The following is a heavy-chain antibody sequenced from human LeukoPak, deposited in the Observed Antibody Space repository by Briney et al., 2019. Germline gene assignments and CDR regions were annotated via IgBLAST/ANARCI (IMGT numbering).Heavy chain of an antibody. CDR2: TYYRSKWYN. V-gene: IGHV6-1*01. D-gene: IGHD6-19*01. Sequence: SQTLSLTCAISGDSVSSNSAAWNWIRQSPSRGLERLGRTYYRSKWYNDYAVSVKSRITINPDTSKNQFSLQLNSVTPEDTAVYYCARDRPLIAVAGTVASDAFDIWGQGTMVTVSS. CDR1: GDSVSSNSAA. CDR3: ARDRPLIAVAGTVASDAFDI. J-gene: IGHJ3*02.